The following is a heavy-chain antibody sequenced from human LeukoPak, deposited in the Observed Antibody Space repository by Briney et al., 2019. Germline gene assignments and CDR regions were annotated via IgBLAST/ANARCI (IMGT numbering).Heavy chain of an antibody. Sequence: GESLKISCEGPGYIFSNNWISWVRQLPGKGLEWTERIVPIDSYTNYSPSFKGHVTFSVDKSINTAYLQWSRLKASDTAMYYCARQTTVTTQSDYWGQGTLVT. CDR1: GYIFSNNW. CDR3: ARQTTVTTQSDY. J-gene: IGHJ4*02. CDR2: IVPIDSYT. V-gene: IGHV5-10-1*01. D-gene: IGHD4-17*01.